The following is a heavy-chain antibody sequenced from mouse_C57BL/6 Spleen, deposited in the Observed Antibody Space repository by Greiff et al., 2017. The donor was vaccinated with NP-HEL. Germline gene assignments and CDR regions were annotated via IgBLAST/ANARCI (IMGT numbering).Heavy chain of an antibody. Sequence: QVQLQQPGTELVKPGASVKLSCKASGYTFTSYWMHWVKQRPGQGLEWIGKINSSNGGTNYNEKFKSKATLTVDKSSSTAYMQLSSLTSEDAAVYYCARGDYDGYAMDYWGQGTSVTVSS. D-gene: IGHD2-4*01. CDR3: ARGDYDGYAMDY. CDR1: GYTFTSYW. CDR2: INSSNGGT. J-gene: IGHJ4*01. V-gene: IGHV1-53*01.